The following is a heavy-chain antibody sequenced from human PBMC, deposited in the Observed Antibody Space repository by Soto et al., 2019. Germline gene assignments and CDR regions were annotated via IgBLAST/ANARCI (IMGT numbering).Heavy chain of an antibody. Sequence: EVQLVESGGGLVQPGGSLRLSCAASGFSLSNYWMTWVRRAPGKRPEWVANIKQDGSATYYMDSVRGRFTISRDNANNSLFLQMNSLRAEGTALYYCARWTTALDYWGQGALVTVSS. CDR1: GFSLSNYW. V-gene: IGHV3-7*03. D-gene: IGHD4-17*01. CDR3: ARWTTALDY. CDR2: IKQDGSAT. J-gene: IGHJ4*02.